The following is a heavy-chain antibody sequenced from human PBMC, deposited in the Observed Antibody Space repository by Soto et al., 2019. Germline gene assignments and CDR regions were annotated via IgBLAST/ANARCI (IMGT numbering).Heavy chain of an antibody. Sequence: GSLRLSCAASGFSFSSHVMSWVRQAPGKGLEWVSSISGSGGGTYYADSVKGRFIISRDNSKNTLDLQMNSLRAEDTAVYYCARGNLDVWGQGTTVTVSS. CDR1: GFSFSSHV. V-gene: IGHV3-23*01. D-gene: IGHD1-7*01. CDR2: ISGSGGGT. J-gene: IGHJ6*02. CDR3: ARGNLDV.